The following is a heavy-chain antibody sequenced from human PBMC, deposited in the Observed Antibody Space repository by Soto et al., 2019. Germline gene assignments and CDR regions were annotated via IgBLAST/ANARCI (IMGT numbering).Heavy chain of an antibody. Sequence: PGGSLRLSCAASGFTFSSYGMHWVRQAPGKGLEWLAVIWYDGSNKYYADSVKGRFTISRDNSKNTLYLQMNSLRAEDTAVYYCARTHRNYVAKVGFYYYYGMDVWGQGTTVTVSS. V-gene: IGHV3-33*01. CDR2: IWYDGSNK. CDR3: ARTHRNYVAKVGFYYYYGMDV. J-gene: IGHJ6*02. CDR1: GFTFSSYG. D-gene: IGHD1-7*01.